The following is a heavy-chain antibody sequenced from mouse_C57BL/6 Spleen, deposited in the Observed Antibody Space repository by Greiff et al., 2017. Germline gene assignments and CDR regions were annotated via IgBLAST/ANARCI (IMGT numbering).Heavy chain of an antibody. CDR2: ISPSSGYT. CDR3: ARYDGYSMDY. Sequence: QVQLKQSGAELAKPGASVKLSCKAFGYTFTSYGLHWVKQRPGRGLEWIGYISPSSGYTKYNQKFKDKATLTADKSSNTAYMQLSSLTYEDSAVYYCARYDGYSMDYWGQGTSVTVSS. D-gene: IGHD2-3*01. V-gene: IGHV1-7*01. CDR1: GYTFTSYG. J-gene: IGHJ4*01.